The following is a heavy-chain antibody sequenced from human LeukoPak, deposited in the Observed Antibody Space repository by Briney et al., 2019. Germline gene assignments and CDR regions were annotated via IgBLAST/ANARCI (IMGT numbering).Heavy chain of an antibody. CDR2: VYPSAGTS. V-gene: IGHV1-46*01. D-gene: IGHD4-17*01. CDR1: GYIFTSYY. CDR3: ARDPNGDYIGAFDFQR. J-gene: IGHJ1*01. Sequence: ASVKVSCKASGYIFTSYYMHWVRQAPGQGLEWLGVVYPSAGTSDPAQRFRARITLSDDTSTSTAYMELRSLKSEDTAIYYCARDPNGDYIGAFDFQRWGQGTQVIVSS.